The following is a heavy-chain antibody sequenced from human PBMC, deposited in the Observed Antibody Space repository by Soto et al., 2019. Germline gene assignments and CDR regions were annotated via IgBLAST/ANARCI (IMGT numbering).Heavy chain of an antibody. CDR3: ARQGAALRDYYYGMDV. CDR2: IIPIFGTA. Sequence: QVQLVQSGAEVKKPGSSVKVSCKASGGTFSRYAISWVRQAPGQGLEWMGGIIPIFGTANYAQKFQGRVTITADESTSTAHMELSSLRSEHTAVYYCARQGAALRDYYYGMDVWGQGTTVTVSS. D-gene: IGHD6-25*01. CDR1: GGTFSRYA. J-gene: IGHJ6*02. V-gene: IGHV1-69*12.